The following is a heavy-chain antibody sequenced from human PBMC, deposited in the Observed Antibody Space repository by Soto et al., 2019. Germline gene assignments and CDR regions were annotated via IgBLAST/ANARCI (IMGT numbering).Heavy chain of an antibody. D-gene: IGHD2-2*01. CDR2: IYYSGSI. Sequence: KPSETLSLTCTVSGASISSSSSNYYWGWIRQPPGKGLEWIGSIYYSGSIYYSPSLKSRVTMSVDTSKSQFSLNLNSVTAADTAVYYCASHVVGVPSAIADPSWFDPWGQGTLVTAPQ. CDR1: GASISSSSSNYY. CDR3: ASHVVGVPSAIADPSWFDP. V-gene: IGHV4-39*01. J-gene: IGHJ5*02.